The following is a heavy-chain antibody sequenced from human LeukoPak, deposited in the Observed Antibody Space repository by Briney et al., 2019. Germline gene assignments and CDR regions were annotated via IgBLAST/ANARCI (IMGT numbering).Heavy chain of an antibody. Sequence: ASVKVSCKASGYTFTGYYMHWVRQAPGQGLEWMGWINPNSGGTNYAQKFQGRVTMTRDTSISTAYMELSRLRSDDTAVYYCARSRSSYDIPFDYWGQGTLVTVSS. CDR3: ARSRSSYDIPFDY. D-gene: IGHD5-18*01. V-gene: IGHV1-2*02. CDR1: GYTFTGYY. CDR2: INPNSGGT. J-gene: IGHJ4*02.